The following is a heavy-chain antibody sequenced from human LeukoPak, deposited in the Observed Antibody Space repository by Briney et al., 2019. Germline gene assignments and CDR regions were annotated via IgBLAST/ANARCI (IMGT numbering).Heavy chain of an antibody. V-gene: IGHV4-39*01. CDR1: GGSISSSSCY. CDR2: IYYSGST. CDR3: ARHLESSSWCFDY. D-gene: IGHD3-3*01. Sequence: SETLSLTCTVSGGSISSSSCYWGWIRQPPGKGLEWIGSIYYSGSTYCNPSLKSRVTISVDTSKNQFSLKLSSVTAADTAVYYCARHLESSSWCFDYWGQGTLVTVSS. J-gene: IGHJ4*02.